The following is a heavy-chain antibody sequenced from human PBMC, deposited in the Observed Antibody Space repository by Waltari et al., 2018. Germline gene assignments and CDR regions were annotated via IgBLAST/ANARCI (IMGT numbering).Heavy chain of an antibody. V-gene: IGHV3-48*03. CDR3: ARPSTEYYYYYYYMDV. CDR1: GFTFSNYE. Sequence: EVQVVESGGGLVQPGGSLRLSCAASGFTFSNYEMTWVRQAPGKGLEWVSYISNSESTVYYADSVKGRFTISRDNAKNSLYLEMNSLRAEDTAVYYCARPSTEYYYYYYYMDVWGKGTTVTVS. J-gene: IGHJ6*03. CDR2: ISNSESTV.